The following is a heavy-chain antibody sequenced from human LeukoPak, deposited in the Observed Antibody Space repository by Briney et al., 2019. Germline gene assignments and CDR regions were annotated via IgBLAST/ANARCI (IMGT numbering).Heavy chain of an antibody. D-gene: IGHD3-3*01. J-gene: IGHJ5*02. CDR3: ASPTFGVVNGGWFDP. V-gene: IGHV1-69*13. CDR2: IIPIFGTA. CDR1: GGTFSSYA. Sequence: GASVKVSCKASGGTFSSYAISWVRQAPGQGLEWMGGIIPIFGTANYAQKFQGRVTITADESTSTAYMELSSLRSEDTAVYYCASPTFGVVNGGWFDPWGQGTLVTVSS.